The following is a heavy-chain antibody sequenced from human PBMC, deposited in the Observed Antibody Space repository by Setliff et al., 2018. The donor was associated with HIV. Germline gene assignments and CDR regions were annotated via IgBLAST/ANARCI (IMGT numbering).Heavy chain of an antibody. CDR1: YGSISSHS. Sequence: SETLSLTCTVSYGSISSHSWSWIRQPPGKGLEWIGEINHSGSTNYNPSLKSRVTISVDTSKNQFSLKLSSVTAADTAVYYCASSSPQLSGYWYYFDYWAQETLVTVS. CDR3: ASSSPQLSGYWYYFDY. V-gene: IGHV4-59*11. J-gene: IGHJ4*02. CDR2: INHSGST. D-gene: IGHD3-22*01.